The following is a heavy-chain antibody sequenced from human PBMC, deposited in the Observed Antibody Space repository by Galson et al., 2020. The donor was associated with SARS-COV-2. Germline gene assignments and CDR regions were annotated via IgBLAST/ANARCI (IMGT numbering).Heavy chain of an antibody. CDR2: IYWSGDT. CDR1: GGAVRRGDYY. D-gene: IGHD2-15*01. Sequence: SETLSRTCTVSGGAVRRGDYYWSWIRQPPGKGLEWIGYIYWSGDTYYNPSLKSRVSMSFDTSQNQVSLKLTSVTAADTAVYYCALRPLAVAGNTFFDPWGQGTLVTVSS. J-gene: IGHJ5*02. V-gene: IGHV4-30-4*01. CDR3: ALRPLAVAGNTFFDP.